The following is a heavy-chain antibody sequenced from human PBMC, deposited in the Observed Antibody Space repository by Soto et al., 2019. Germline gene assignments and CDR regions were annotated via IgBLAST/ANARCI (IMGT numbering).Heavy chain of an antibody. CDR1: GASISTRGFT. CDR2: IYPSGAT. Sequence: ASETLSLTCAISGASISTRGFTWSWIRQPPGKGLEWIGYIYPSGATYYNPSLKSRVTISLETSKNRFSLNVNSATAADTAVYYCARAVFSSILYIDLWGQGTTVTVSS. CDR3: ARAVFSSILYIDL. D-gene: IGHD3-10*01. V-gene: IGHV4-30-2*01. J-gene: IGHJ6*03.